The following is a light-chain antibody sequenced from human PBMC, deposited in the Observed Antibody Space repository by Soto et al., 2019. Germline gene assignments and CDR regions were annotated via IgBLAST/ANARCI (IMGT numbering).Light chain of an antibody. CDR3: SSYSSGSTYV. Sequence: QSALTQPASVSGSPGQSITISCTGTSSDVGGYNYVSWYQQHPGKAPKLMIYDVSNRPSGASNRFSGSKSGNTASLTISGLQAEDEADYYCSSYSSGSTYVFGSGTKLTVL. CDR1: SSDVGGYNY. J-gene: IGLJ1*01. CDR2: DVS. V-gene: IGLV2-14*01.